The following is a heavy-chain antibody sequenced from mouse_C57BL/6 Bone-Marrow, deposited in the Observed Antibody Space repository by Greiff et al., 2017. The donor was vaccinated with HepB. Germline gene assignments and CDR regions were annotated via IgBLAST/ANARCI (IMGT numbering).Heavy chain of an antibody. CDR1: GYTFTSYW. V-gene: IGHV1-50*01. Sequence: QVQLKQSGAELVKPGASVKLSCKASGYTFTSYWMQWVKQRPGQGLEWIGEIDPSDSYTNYNQKFKGKATLTVDTSSSTAYMQLSSLTSEDSAVYYCARRGGNYGFAYWGQGTLVTVSA. J-gene: IGHJ3*01. D-gene: IGHD2-1*01. CDR3: ARRGGNYGFAY. CDR2: IDPSDSYT.